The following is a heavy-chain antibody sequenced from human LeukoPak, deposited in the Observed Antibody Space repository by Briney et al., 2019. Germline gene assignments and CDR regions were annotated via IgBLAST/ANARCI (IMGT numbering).Heavy chain of an antibody. D-gene: IGHD2-2*01. J-gene: IGHJ4*02. CDR2: IYYSGST. CDR1: GGSISSYY. CDR3: ARGDIVVAGYYFDY. V-gene: IGHV4-59*01. Sequence: SETLSLTCTVSGGSISSYYWSWIRQPPGKGLEWIGYIYYSGSTNYNPSLKSRVTISVDTSKNQFSLKLSSVTAADTAVYYCARGDIVVAGYYFDYWGQGTLVTVSS.